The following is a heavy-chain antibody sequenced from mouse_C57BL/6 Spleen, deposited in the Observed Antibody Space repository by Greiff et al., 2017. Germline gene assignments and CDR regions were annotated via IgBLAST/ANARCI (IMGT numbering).Heavy chain of an antibody. V-gene: IGHV8-8*01. CDR3: ARISSYGSGLYWYFDV. Sequence: QVTLKVSGPGILQPSQTLSLTCSFSGFSLSTFGMGVGWIRQPSGKGLEWLAHIWWDDDKYYNPALKSRLTISKDTSKNQVFLKIANVDTADTATYYCARISSYGSGLYWYFDVWGTGTTVTVSS. D-gene: IGHD1-1*01. CDR2: IWWDDDK. CDR1: GFSLSTFGMG. J-gene: IGHJ1*03.